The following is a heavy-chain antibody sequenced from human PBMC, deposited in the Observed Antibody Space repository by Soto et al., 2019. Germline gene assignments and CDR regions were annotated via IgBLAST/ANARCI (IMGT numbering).Heavy chain of an antibody. Sequence: QVQLVQSGAEVKKPGSSVKVSCKASGGTFSSYAISWVRQAPGQGLEWMGGSIPNFCTANYSQKFQGRVTITADESTSTAYMELSSLRSEDTAVYYCARDYGDYVAWFDPWGQGTLVTVSS. V-gene: IGHV1-69*12. D-gene: IGHD4-17*01. CDR1: GGTFSSYA. CDR2: SIPNFCTA. CDR3: ARDYGDYVAWFDP. J-gene: IGHJ5*02.